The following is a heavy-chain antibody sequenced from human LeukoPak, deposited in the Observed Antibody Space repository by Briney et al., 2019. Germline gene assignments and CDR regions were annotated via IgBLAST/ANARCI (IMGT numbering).Heavy chain of an antibody. D-gene: IGHD2-2*01. Sequence: SETLSLTCAVYGGSFSGYYWSWIRQPPGKGLEWIGEINHSGSTNHNPSLKSRVTISVDTSKNQFSLKLSSVTAADTAVYYCARACSSTSCQTYYYYGMDVWGQGTTVTVSS. CDR2: INHSGST. CDR3: ARACSSTSCQTYYYYGMDV. J-gene: IGHJ6*02. V-gene: IGHV4-34*01. CDR1: GGSFSGYY.